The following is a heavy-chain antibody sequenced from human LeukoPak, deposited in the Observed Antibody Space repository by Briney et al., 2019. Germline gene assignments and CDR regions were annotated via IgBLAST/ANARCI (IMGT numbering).Heavy chain of an antibody. CDR3: ARGDHYYYGSGSFVDY. J-gene: IGHJ4*02. Sequence: GGSLRLSCAASGFTFSSYGIHWVRQAPGKGLEWVAFIRYDGSNKYYTDSVKGRFTISRDNSKNTLYLQMNSLRAEDTAVYYCARGDHYYYGSGSFVDYWGQGTLVTVSS. CDR1: GFTFSSYG. CDR2: IRYDGSNK. V-gene: IGHV3-30*02. D-gene: IGHD3-10*01.